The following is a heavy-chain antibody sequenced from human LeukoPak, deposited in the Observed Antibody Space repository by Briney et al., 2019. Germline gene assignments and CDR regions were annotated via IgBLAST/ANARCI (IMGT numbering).Heavy chain of an antibody. CDR2: ISAYNGNT. Sequence: ASVKVSGKASGYTFTSYGISWVRQAPGQGLEWMGWISAYNGNTNHAQKLQGRVTMTTDTSTSTAYMELRSLRSDDTAVYYCVRDPSYIVVVSSTVTGFDPWGQGTLVTVSS. CDR3: VRDPSYIVVVSSTVTGFDP. CDR1: GYTFTSYG. J-gene: IGHJ5*02. V-gene: IGHV1-18*01. D-gene: IGHD2-2*01.